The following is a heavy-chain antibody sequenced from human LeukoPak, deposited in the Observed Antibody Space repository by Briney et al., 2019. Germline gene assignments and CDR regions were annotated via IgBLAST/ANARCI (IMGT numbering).Heavy chain of an antibody. Sequence: AGGSLRLSCAASGFTFSTYAMSWVRQAPGKGLEWASAICGSGSNPYYADSVKGRFTISRDNSKNTVYLQMNSLRAEDTAVYYCAKVMKGSERLTMVRGVIIKTAGLYYMDVWGKGTTVTVSS. D-gene: IGHD3-10*01. CDR1: GFTFSTYA. J-gene: IGHJ6*03. V-gene: IGHV3-23*01. CDR3: AKVMKGSERLTMVRGVIIKTAGLYYMDV. CDR2: ICGSGSNP.